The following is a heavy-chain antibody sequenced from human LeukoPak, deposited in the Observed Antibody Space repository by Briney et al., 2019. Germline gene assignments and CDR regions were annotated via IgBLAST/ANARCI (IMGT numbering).Heavy chain of an antibody. CDR3: AKDRNGSGYKGSEADAFDI. J-gene: IGHJ3*02. D-gene: IGHD5-12*01. V-gene: IGHV3-23*01. CDR1: GFTFTIYA. Sequence: GGSLRLSCAASGFTFTIYAMSWVRQTPGKGLEWVSAITIGGGTTYYTDSVKGRFTISMDNSKNTLYLQMNSLRAEDTAVYYCAKDRNGSGYKGSEADAFDIWGQGTMVTVSS. CDR2: ITIGGGTT.